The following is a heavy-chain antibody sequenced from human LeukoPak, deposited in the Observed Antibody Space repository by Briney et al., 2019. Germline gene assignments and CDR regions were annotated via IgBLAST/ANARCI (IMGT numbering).Heavy chain of an antibody. J-gene: IGHJ4*02. V-gene: IGHV1-2*02. CDR2: INLNSGGT. CDR1: GYTFTGYY. Sequence: ASVKVSCKASGYTFTGYYMHWVRQAPGQGLEWMGWINLNSGGTNYAQKLQGRVTMTTDTSTSTAYMELRSLRSDDTAVYYCARDQRIYGSGSCHDYWGQGTLVTVSS. CDR3: ARDQRIYGSGSCHDY. D-gene: IGHD3-10*01.